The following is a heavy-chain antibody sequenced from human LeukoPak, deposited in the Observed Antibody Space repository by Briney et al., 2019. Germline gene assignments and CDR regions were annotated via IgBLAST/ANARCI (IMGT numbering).Heavy chain of an antibody. Sequence: PGGSLRLSCAASGFTFSDYYMSWIRQAPGKGLEWVSYISSSGSTIYYADSVKGRFTISRDNAKNSLYLQMNSLRAEDTAVYYCARAPPLLQYDYDILTGFPNDAFDIWGQGTMVTVSS. V-gene: IGHV3-11*04. CDR2: ISSSGSTI. CDR3: ARAPPLLQYDYDILTGFPNDAFDI. CDR1: GFTFSDYY. D-gene: IGHD3-9*01. J-gene: IGHJ3*02.